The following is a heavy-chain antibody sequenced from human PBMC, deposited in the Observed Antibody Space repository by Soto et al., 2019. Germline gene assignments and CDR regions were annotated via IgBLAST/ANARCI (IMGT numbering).Heavy chain of an antibody. V-gene: IGHV3-74*01. CDR3: ARERALTVNTVKGMDV. CDR1: GFPFSPYW. Sequence: EVQLVESGGGLVQPGGSLRISCVASGFPFSPYWMHWVRQDPGKGLVWVSHINGDGSTTNYADSAKGRFTISRDNAKNTLYLQMNSLRAEDTAVYYCARERALTVNTVKGMDVWGQGTTVTVSS. CDR2: INGDGSTT. D-gene: IGHD4-4*01. J-gene: IGHJ6*02.